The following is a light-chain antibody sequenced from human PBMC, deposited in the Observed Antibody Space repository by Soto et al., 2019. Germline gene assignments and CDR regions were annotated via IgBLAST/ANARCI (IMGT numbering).Light chain of an antibody. CDR1: QGITSW. V-gene: IGKV1-12*01. Sequence: DIQMTQSPSYVPASVGDRVTITCRASQGITSWLDWYQQKPGKAPKLLIYSASSLQGGVPSRFSGSGSGTNFTLTITSLQPEDVATYYCQQTRIFPLTVGGGTKVEIK. J-gene: IGKJ4*01. CDR3: QQTRIFPLT. CDR2: SAS.